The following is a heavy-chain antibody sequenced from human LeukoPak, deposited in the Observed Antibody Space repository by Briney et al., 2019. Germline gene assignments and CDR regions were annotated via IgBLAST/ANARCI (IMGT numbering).Heavy chain of an antibody. CDR2: INPNSGGT. J-gene: IGHJ5*02. Sequence: ASVKVSCKASGYTFTGYYMHWVRQAPGQGLEWMGWINPNSGGTNYAQKFQGWVTMTRDTSISTAYMELSRLRSDDTAVYYCARGSIVVVVAALYNWFDPWGQGTLVTVCS. CDR3: ARGSIVVVVAALYNWFDP. D-gene: IGHD2-15*01. V-gene: IGHV1-2*04. CDR1: GYTFTGYY.